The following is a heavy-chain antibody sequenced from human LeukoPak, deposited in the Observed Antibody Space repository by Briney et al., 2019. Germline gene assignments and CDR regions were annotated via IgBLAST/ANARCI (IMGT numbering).Heavy chain of an antibody. CDR3: ARVTLPGAFDI. Sequence: EGSLRLSCAASGFTVSSNYMSWVRQAPGKGLEWVSVIYSGGSTYYADSVKGRFTISRDNSKNTLYLQMNSLRAEDTAVYYCARVTLPGAFDIWGQGTMVTVSS. CDR2: IYSGGST. V-gene: IGHV3-53*01. CDR1: GFTVSSNY. J-gene: IGHJ3*02. D-gene: IGHD2-2*01.